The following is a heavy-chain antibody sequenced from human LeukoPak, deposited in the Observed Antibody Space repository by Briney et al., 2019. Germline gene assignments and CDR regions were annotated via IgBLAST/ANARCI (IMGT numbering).Heavy chain of an antibody. CDR2: TSGSGGST. D-gene: IGHD2-2*01. V-gene: IGHV3-23*01. Sequence: GGSLRLSCAASGFTFSSYAMSWVRQAPGKGLEWVSATSGSGGSTYYADSVKGRFTISRDNSKNTLYLQMNSLRAEDTAVYYCAKGRGIVVVPAAHFDYWGQGTLVTVSS. J-gene: IGHJ4*02. CDR3: AKGRGIVVVPAAHFDY. CDR1: GFTFSSYA.